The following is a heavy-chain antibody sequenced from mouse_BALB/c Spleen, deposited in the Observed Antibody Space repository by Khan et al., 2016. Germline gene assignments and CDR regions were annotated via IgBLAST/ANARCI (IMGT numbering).Heavy chain of an antibody. CDR2: INTNTGES. Sequence: QIQLVQSGPELKKPGETVKISCKASGYMFTNYGMNWVKQAPGKGFKWMGWINTNTGESTYAEDFKGRFAFSLESSASTAYLQNNNLKNEDTATYFCAKSGGQHGLPEYWGQGTTLTVSS. V-gene: IGHV9-3*02. D-gene: IGHD3-2*01. J-gene: IGHJ2*01. CDR3: AKSGGQHGLPEY. CDR1: GYMFTNYG.